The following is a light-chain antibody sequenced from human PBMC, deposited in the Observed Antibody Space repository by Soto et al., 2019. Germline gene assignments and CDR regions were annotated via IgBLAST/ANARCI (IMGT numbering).Light chain of an antibody. CDR2: EVN. CDR1: SSDVGDSNS. J-gene: IGLJ3*02. CDR3: SSTTGSNSFVV. Sequence: QSVLTQPPSASGSPGQSVTISCTGTSSDVGDSNSVSWFQQHPGKAPKLIIYEVNKRPSGVPDRFSGSRSGNTASLTVSGLQAEDEADYHCSSTTGSNSFVVFGGGTKLTVL. V-gene: IGLV2-8*01.